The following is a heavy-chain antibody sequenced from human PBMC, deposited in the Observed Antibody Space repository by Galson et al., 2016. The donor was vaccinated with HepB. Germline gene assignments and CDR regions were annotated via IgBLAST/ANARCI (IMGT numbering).Heavy chain of an antibody. CDR3: ARKDQLLYYYGLDV. V-gene: IGHV3-33*01. Sequence: SLRLSCAASGFTFNDYGMHWVRQAPGKGLEWVAVIRYDGSKKYYADAVQGRFTISRDNSKNMLHLQMNSLRAEDTAVYYCARKDQLLYYYGLDVWGQGTTVTVAS. CDR1: GFTFNDYG. D-gene: IGHD2-2*01. CDR2: IRYDGSKK. J-gene: IGHJ6*02.